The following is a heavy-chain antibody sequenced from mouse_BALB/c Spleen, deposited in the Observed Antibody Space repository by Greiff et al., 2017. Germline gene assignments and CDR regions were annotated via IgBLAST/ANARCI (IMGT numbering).Heavy chain of an antibody. Sequence: EVQLVESGGGLVRPGGSLKLSCAASGFTFRSYAMSWVRQIPEKRLEWVATISSGGSYTYYPDSVKGRFTISRDNAKNTLYLQMSSLRSEDTAMYYCATYGNWYYFDYWGQGTTLTVSS. CDR1: GFTFRSYA. CDR3: ATYGNWYYFDY. D-gene: IGHD2-1*01. CDR2: ISSGGSYT. J-gene: IGHJ2*01. V-gene: IGHV5-9-3*01.